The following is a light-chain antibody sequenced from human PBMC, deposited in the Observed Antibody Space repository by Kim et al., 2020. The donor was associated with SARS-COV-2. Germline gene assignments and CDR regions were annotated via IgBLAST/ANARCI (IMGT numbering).Light chain of an antibody. CDR2: EVS. CDR1: SSDVGGYNY. V-gene: IGLV2-8*01. Sequence: QSALTQPPSASGSPGQSVTISCTGTSSDVGGYNYVSWYQQHPGKAPKLMIYEVSKRPSGFPDRFSGSKSGNTASLTVSGLQAEDEADYYCSSYAGSNNFVVFGTGTKVTVL. CDR3: SSYAGSNNFVV. J-gene: IGLJ1*01.